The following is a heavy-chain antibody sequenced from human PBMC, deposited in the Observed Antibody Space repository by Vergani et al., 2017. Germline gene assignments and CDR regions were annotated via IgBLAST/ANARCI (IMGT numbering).Heavy chain of an antibody. CDR2: ISYDGSNK. V-gene: IGHV3-30-3*01. CDR3: ARESLKGYSGYDAVNY. J-gene: IGHJ4*02. Sequence: QVQLVESGGGVVQPGRSLRLSCAASGFTFSSYAMHWVRQAPGKGLEWVAVISYDGSNKYYADSVKGRFTISRDNSKNTLYLQMNSLRAEDTAVYYCARESLKGYSGYDAVNYWGQGTLVTVSS. D-gene: IGHD5-12*01. CDR1: GFTFSSYA.